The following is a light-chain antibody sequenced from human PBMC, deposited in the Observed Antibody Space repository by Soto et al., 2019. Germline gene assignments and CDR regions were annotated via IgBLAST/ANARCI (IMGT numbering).Light chain of an antibody. Sequence: DIQLTQSPSSLSASVGARVTLTGQASQNINNYLNWYQQKPGRAPKLLIYVASNLEAGVPSRFRGSGSGTDFTFTISRLQPEDIATYYCQQYENLPTFGQGTRLEI. CDR2: VAS. V-gene: IGKV1-33*01. CDR1: QNINNY. CDR3: QQYENLPT. J-gene: IGKJ5*01.